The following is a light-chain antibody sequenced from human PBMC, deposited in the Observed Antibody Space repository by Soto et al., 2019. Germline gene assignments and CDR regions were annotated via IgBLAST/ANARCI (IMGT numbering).Light chain of an antibody. V-gene: IGKV4-1*01. CDR2: WAS. J-gene: IGKJ1*01. CDR3: QQYYTPRT. CDR1: QSVFYSSNIKNY. Sequence: DIVMTQSPDSLAVSLGERATINCKSSQSVFYSSNIKNYVAWYQQKPGQPPKLLIYWASTRESGVPDRFSGSGSGTDFTLTISSLQAEDVAVYYCQQYYTPRTFGQGTKVEIK.